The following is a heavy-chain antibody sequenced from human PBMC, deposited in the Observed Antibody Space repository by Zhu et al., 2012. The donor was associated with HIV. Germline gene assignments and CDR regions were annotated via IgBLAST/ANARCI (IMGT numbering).Heavy chain of an antibody. CDR3: ARHQSDGDYVFHWFDP. V-gene: IGHV4-34*01. CDR1: GGSFSGYY. J-gene: IGHJ5*02. Sequence: QVQLQQWGAGLLKPSETLSLTCAVYGGSFSGYYWSWIRQPPGKGLEWIGEINHSGRTNYNPSLKSRVTISIDTSKNQFFLRLSTVTAADTAVFYCARHQSDGDYVFHWFDPWGQGTLVHRLL. D-gene: IGHD4-17*01. CDR2: INHSGRT.